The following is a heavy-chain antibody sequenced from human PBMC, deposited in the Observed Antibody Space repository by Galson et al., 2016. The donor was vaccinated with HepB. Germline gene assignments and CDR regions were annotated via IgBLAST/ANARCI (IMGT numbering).Heavy chain of an antibody. CDR2: INPNSGDT. V-gene: IGHV1-2*06. J-gene: IGHJ4*02. CDR1: GYTFTGYY. D-gene: IGHD5-18*01. Sequence: SVKVSCKASGYTFTGYYMHWVRQAPGQGLEWMGRINPNSGDTSYAQKFQGRVTMTRDTSMNTAYMELTRLRSDDTAEYYCARDRTGYSYGLDFDYWGQGTLVTVSS. CDR3: ARDRTGYSYGLDFDY.